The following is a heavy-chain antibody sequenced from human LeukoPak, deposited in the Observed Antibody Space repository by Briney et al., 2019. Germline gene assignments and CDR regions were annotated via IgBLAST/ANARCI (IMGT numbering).Heavy chain of an antibody. V-gene: IGHV3-74*01. D-gene: IGHD2-2*01. Sequence: GGSLRLSCAASGFTFDDYAMHWVRQAPGKGLVWVSRINSDGSSTSYADSVKGRFTISRDNAKNTLYLQMNSLRAEDTAVYYCARESHQFRYAFDIWGQGTMVTVSS. CDR3: ARESHQFRYAFDI. CDR1: GFTFDDYA. CDR2: INSDGSST. J-gene: IGHJ3*02.